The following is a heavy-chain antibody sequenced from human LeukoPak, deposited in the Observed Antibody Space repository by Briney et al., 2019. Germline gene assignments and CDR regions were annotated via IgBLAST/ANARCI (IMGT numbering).Heavy chain of an antibody. J-gene: IGHJ5*02. Sequence: SETLSLTCTVSGGSISSSSYYWGWIRQPPGKGLEWIGSIYYSGSTYYNPPLKSRVTISVDTSKNQFSLKLSSVTAADTAVYYCARHRRGGEGLNWFDPWGQGTLVTVSS. CDR2: IYYSGST. CDR1: GGSISSSSYY. CDR3: ARHRRGGEGLNWFDP. D-gene: IGHD2-21*01. V-gene: IGHV4-39*01.